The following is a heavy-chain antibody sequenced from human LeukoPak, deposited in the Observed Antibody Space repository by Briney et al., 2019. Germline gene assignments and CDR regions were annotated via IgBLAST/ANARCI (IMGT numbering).Heavy chain of an antibody. V-gene: IGHV3-9*01. Sequence: GGSLRLSCAASGFTFDDYAMHWVRQAPGKGLEWVSGISWNSGSIGYADSVKGRFTISRDNAKNSLYLQMNSLRAEDTALYYCAKDSRGFDYGGQGTLVTVSA. CDR3: AKDSRGFDY. CDR1: GFTFDDYA. J-gene: IGHJ4*02. D-gene: IGHD3-16*01. CDR2: ISWNSGSI.